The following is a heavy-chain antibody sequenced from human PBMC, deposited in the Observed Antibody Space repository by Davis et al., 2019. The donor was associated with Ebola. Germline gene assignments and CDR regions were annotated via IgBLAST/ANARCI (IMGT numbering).Heavy chain of an antibody. V-gene: IGHV4-34*01. CDR1: GGSFSGYY. CDR2: INHSGST. D-gene: IGHD2/OR15-2a*01. J-gene: IGHJ3*02. Sequence: PSETLSLTCAVYGGSFSGYYWSWIRQPPGKGLEWIGEINHSGSTNYNPSLKSRVTISVDTSKNQFSLKLSSVTAADTAMYYCARQYSLSSPPPIWGQGTMVTVSS. CDR3: ARQYSLSSPPPI.